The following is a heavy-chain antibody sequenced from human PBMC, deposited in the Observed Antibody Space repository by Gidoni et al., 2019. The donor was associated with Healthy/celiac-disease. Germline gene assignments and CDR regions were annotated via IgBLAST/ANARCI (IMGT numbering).Heavy chain of an antibody. D-gene: IGHD2-2*01. V-gene: IGHV4-34*01. CDR3: ARGFSEGDCSSTSCSRGNWFDP. Sequence: QVQLQQWGAGLLKPSETLSLTCAVYGGSFSGYYWRWIRQPPGKGLEWIGEINHSGSTNYNPSLKSRVTISVDTSKNQFSLKLSSVTAADTAVYYCARGFSEGDCSSTSCSRGNWFDPWGQGTLVTVSS. CDR2: INHSGST. J-gene: IGHJ5*02. CDR1: GGSFSGYY.